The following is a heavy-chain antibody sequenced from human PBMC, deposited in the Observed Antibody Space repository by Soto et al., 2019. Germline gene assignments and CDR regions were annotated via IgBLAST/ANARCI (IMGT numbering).Heavy chain of an antibody. CDR3: ARDGDGDYVKFDY. D-gene: IGHD4-17*01. CDR1: GFTFSSYG. J-gene: IGHJ4*02. V-gene: IGHV3-33*01. CDR2: IWYDGSNK. Sequence: QVQLVESGGGVVQPGRSLRLSCAASGFTFSSYGMHWVRQAPGKGLEWVAVIWYDGSNKYYADSVKGRFTISRDNSKNTLYLQMNSLRAEDTAVYYCARDGDGDYVKFDYWGQRTLVTVSS.